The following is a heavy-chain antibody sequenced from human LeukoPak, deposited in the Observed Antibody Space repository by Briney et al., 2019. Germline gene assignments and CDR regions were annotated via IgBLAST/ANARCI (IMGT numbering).Heavy chain of an antibody. CDR3: ARLPWYYGSGSYGPFDY. J-gene: IGHJ4*02. CDR1: GYSFTSYW. Sequence: GASLQISCKGSGYSFTSYWIGWVRPLPGKGLEWMGIIYPGDSDTRYSPSFQGQVTISADKSISTAYLQWSSLKASDTAMYYCARLPWYYGSGSYGPFDYWGQGTLVTVSS. D-gene: IGHD3-10*01. CDR2: IYPGDSDT. V-gene: IGHV5-51*01.